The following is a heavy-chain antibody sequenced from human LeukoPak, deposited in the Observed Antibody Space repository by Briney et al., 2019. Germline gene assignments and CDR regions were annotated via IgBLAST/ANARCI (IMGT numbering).Heavy chain of an antibody. V-gene: IGHV1-2*06. CDR3: ARDRHNWNDVNAFDI. CDR1: GYTFTGYY. CDR2: INPNSGGT. J-gene: IGHJ3*02. Sequence: ASVKASCKASGYTFTGYYMHWVRQAPGQGLEWMGRINPNSGGTNYAKKFQGRVTMTRDTSISTAYMELSRLRSDDTAVYYCARDRHNWNDVNAFDIWGQGTMVTVSS. D-gene: IGHD1-1*01.